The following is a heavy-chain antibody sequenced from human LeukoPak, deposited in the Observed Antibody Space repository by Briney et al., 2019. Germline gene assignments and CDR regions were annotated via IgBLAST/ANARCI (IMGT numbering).Heavy chain of an antibody. D-gene: IGHD2-15*01. Sequence: GGSLRLSCAASGFAFSYYGMHWVRHAPGRGLEWVAVISHDGSNIHYGDSVKGRFTISRDNSKNTVYLQMNSLRAEDTAIYYCAKDPYRVVVATGNYLDPWGQGTLVTVSS. V-gene: IGHV3-30*18. CDR3: AKDPYRVVVATGNYLDP. CDR1: GFAFSYYG. J-gene: IGHJ5*02. CDR2: ISHDGSNI.